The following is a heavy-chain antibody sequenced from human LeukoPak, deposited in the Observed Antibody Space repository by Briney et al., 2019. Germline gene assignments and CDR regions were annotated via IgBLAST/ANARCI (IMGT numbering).Heavy chain of an antibody. V-gene: IGHV3-20*04. J-gene: IGHJ4*02. Sequence: GGSLRLSCAASGFTFSSYWMSWVRQAPGKGLEWVSGINWNGGSTGYADSVKGRFTISRDNAKNSLYLQMNSLRAEDTALYYCARIPLLSGYDVVYWGQGTLVTVSS. D-gene: IGHD5-12*01. CDR3: ARIPLLSGYDVVY. CDR2: INWNGGST. CDR1: GFTFSSYW.